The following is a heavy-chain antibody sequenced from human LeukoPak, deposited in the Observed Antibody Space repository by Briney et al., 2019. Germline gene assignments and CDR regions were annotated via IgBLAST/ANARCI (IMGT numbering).Heavy chain of an antibody. CDR2: IKEDGSEK. D-gene: IGHD3-16*01. Sequence: GGSLRLSCAASGFNFSSYWMSWVRQAPGKGLEWVANIKEDGSEKYYVDSVKGRFTISRDNAKNSLYLQMNSLRAEDTAVYYCARRGRGNYFDYWGQGTLVTVSS. V-gene: IGHV3-7*01. CDR3: ARRGRGNYFDY. J-gene: IGHJ4*02. CDR1: GFNFSSYW.